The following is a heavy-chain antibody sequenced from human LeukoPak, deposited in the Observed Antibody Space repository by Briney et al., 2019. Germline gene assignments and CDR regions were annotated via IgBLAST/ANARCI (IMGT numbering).Heavy chain of an antibody. CDR3: ARPRYGSGSLDS. Sequence: SETLSLTCAVYGGSFSGHYWTWIRQPPGMGLEWIGEINHSGSTTYNPSLNTRVTISVDTSKNQISLKLSSVTDADTAVYYCARPRYGSGSLDSWGQGTLVTVSS. CDR1: GGSFSGHY. V-gene: IGHV4-34*01. CDR2: INHSGST. J-gene: IGHJ4*02. D-gene: IGHD3-10*01.